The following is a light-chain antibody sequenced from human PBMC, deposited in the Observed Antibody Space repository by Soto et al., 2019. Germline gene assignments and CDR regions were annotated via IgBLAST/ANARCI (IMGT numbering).Light chain of an antibody. CDR1: ETISNF. J-gene: IGKJ1*01. Sequence: DIQMTQSPSSLSASVGDTVTITCRTSETISNFLSWFQQRSGEAPRLLIYGASTLHSGVSSRFSGSGSGTDFTLTITGLQREDFATYYCHQGYNTPQTFGQGTRVEI. V-gene: IGKV1-39*01. CDR3: HQGYNTPQT. CDR2: GAS.